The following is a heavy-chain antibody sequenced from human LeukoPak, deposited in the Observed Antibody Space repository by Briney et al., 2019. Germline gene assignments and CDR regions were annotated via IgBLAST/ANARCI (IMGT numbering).Heavy chain of an antibody. J-gene: IGHJ3*02. Sequence: ASVKVSCKASGYTFTNYGVSWVRQAPGQGLEWMGWISAYNGYTNYAQKFQGRITISRNTSISTVYMELSSLRSEDTAVYYCARVRLSAFDIWGQGTMVTVSS. CDR3: ARVRLSAFDI. CDR2: ISAYNGYT. CDR1: GYTFTNYG. V-gene: IGHV1-18*01.